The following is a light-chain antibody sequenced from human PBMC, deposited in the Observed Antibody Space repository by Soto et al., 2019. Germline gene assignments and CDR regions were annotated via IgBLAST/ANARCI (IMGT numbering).Light chain of an antibody. CDR3: QSYDSITWV. J-gene: IGLJ3*02. V-gene: IGLV6-57*01. CDR2: EDN. Sequence: NFMLTQPHSVSESPGKTVTISCTRSSGSIASNYVQWYQQRPGSSPTTVIYEDNQRPSGVPDRFSGSNDSSSNSASLTISGLKTEDEADYYCQSYDSITWVFGGGTKLTVL. CDR1: SGSIASNY.